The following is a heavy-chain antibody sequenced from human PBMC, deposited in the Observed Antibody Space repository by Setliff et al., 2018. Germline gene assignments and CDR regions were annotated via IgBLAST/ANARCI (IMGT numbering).Heavy chain of an antibody. Sequence: LRLSCAASGFTFSGYYMQWVRQAPGKGLEWGSYISSSSSTIYYADSVRGRFTISRDNAKNSLYLQMNSLRAEDAAVYYCARDVSVISPGFDPWGQGTLGTVSS. J-gene: IGHJ5*02. CDR3: ARDVSVISPGFDP. CDR1: GFTFSGYY. CDR2: ISSSSSTI. D-gene: IGHD2-15*01. V-gene: IGHV3-48*01.